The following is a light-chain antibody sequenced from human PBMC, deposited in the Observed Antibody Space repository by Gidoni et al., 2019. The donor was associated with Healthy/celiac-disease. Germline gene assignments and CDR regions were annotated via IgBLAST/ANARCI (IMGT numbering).Light chain of an antibody. CDR3: QQSYSTPIYT. Sequence: DIQMTQSTSSLSASVGDRVTITCRASQSISSYLNWYQQKPGKAPKLLIYAASSLQSGVPSRFSGSGSGTDFTLTISSLQPEDFATYYCQQSYSTPIYTFGPGTKVEIK. CDR1: QSISSY. CDR2: AAS. V-gene: IGKV1-39*01. J-gene: IGKJ3*01.